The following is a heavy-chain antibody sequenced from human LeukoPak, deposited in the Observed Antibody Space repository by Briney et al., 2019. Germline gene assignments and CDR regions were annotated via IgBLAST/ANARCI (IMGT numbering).Heavy chain of an antibody. CDR2: IYNSGST. CDR1: GGSISSYY. J-gene: IGHJ4*02. D-gene: IGHD1-26*01. Sequence: SETLPLTCTVSGGSISSYYWSWIRQPPGKGLERIAYIYNSGSTIYNPSLKSRVTISVDTSNNQFSLKLSSVTAADTAVYYCARLRGATMDFDSWGQGTLVTVSS. CDR3: ARLRGATMDFDS. V-gene: IGHV4-4*09.